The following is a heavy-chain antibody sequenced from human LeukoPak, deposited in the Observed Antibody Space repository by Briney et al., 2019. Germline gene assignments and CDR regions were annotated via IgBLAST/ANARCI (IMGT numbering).Heavy chain of an antibody. D-gene: IGHD3-10*01. J-gene: IGHJ4*02. CDR2: IIPILGIA. CDR1: GYTFTGYY. Sequence: ASVKVSCKASGYTFTGYYMHWVRQAPGQGLEWMGRIIPILGIANYAQKFQGRVTITADKSTSTAYMELSSLRSEDTAVYYCARGERYGFDWGQGTLVTVSS. V-gene: IGHV1-69*04. CDR3: ARGERYGFD.